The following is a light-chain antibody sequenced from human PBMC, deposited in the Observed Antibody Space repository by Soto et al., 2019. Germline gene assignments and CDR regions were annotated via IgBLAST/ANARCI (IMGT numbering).Light chain of an antibody. J-gene: IGKJ1*01. CDR2: GAS. V-gene: IGKV3-20*01. Sequence: EIVLTQSPGTLSLSPGERATLSCRASQTIRSNYLAWYQQRPGQAPRLLIYGASSRATDIPDRFSGSASGTDFTLTILRLEPEDFAVYYCQQYGSSPWTFGQGPKVEVK. CDR3: QQYGSSPWT. CDR1: QTIRSNY.